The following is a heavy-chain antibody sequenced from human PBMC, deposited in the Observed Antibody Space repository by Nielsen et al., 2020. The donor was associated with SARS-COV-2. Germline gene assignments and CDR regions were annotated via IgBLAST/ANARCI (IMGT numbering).Heavy chain of an antibody. Sequence: GESLKISCAASGFTFSDYYMSWIRQAPGKGLEWVSYISSSSSYTNYADSVKGRFTISRDNAKHSQNLQMNSLRAEDTAEYNKEKKGRRRSGWGQGTLVTVSS. V-gene: IGHV3-11*03. J-gene: IGHJ4*02. CDR2: ISSSSSYT. CDR3: EKKGRRRSG. CDR1: GFTFSDYY. D-gene: IGHD2-15*01.